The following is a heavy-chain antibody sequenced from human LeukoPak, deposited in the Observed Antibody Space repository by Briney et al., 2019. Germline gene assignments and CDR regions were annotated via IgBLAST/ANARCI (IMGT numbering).Heavy chain of an antibody. Sequence: SETLSLTCAVYGGSFSGYYWSWIRQPPGKGLEWIGEINHSGSTNYNPSLKSRVTIPVDTSKNQFSLKLSSVTAADTAVYYCARHRGALAAAYFDYWGQGTLVTVSS. CDR3: ARHRGALAAAYFDY. CDR1: GGSFSGYY. J-gene: IGHJ4*02. D-gene: IGHD6-13*01. CDR2: INHSGST. V-gene: IGHV4-34*01.